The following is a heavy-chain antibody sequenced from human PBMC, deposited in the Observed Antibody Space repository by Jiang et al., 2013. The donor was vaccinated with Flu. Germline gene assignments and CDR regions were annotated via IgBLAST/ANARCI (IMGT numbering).Heavy chain of an antibody. CDR2: IHYSGST. CDR3: AKQGFTGWLQHLQYFDI. CDR1: GGSFYSSDYY. Sequence: GSGLVKPSETLSLTCTVSGGSFYSSDYYWGWIRQPPGKGLEWIGSIHYSGSTYYNPSLNSRVTISVDTSESQFSLELTSVTAADTAVYYCAKQGFTGWLQHLQYFDIWGRGALVTVSS. V-gene: IGHV4-39*01. D-gene: IGHD5-24*01. J-gene: IGHJ2*01.